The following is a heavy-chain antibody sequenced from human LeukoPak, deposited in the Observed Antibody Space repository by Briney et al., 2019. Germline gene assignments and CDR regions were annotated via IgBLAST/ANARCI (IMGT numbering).Heavy chain of an antibody. CDR2: IWYDGSNK. Sequence: GGSLRLSCAASGFTFSSYGMHWVRRAPGKGLEWVAVIWYDGSNKYYADSVKGRFTISRDNSKNTLYLQMNSLRAEDTAVYYCAKVKYSYGSGIVDYWGQGTLVTVSS. CDR1: GFTFSSYG. D-gene: IGHD5-18*01. CDR3: AKVKYSYGSGIVDY. V-gene: IGHV3-33*06. J-gene: IGHJ4*02.